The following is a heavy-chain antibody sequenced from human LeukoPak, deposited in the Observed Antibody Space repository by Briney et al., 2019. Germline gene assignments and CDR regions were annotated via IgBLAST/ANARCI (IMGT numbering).Heavy chain of an antibody. CDR3: ARDLRYYDFWSGYTFDY. D-gene: IGHD3-3*01. Sequence: GGSLRLSCAASGFTFSSYWMSWVRQAPGKGLEWVANIKQDGSEKYYVDSVKGRFTISRDNAKNSLYLQMNSLRAEDTAVYCCARDLRYYDFWSGYTFDYWGQGTLVTVSS. CDR2: IKQDGSEK. J-gene: IGHJ4*02. CDR1: GFTFSSYW. V-gene: IGHV3-7*01.